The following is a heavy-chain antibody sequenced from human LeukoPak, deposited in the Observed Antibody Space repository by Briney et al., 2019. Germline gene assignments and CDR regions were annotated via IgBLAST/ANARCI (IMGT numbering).Heavy chain of an antibody. Sequence: GGSLRLSCAASGFTFSSYSMNWVRQAPGKGLEWVSYISNSGSIIYYADSVKGRFTISRDNAKNSLYLQMNSLRAEDTAVYYCARRDCDTIKCRGSNWFDPWGQGTLVSVSS. CDR3: ARRDCDTIKCRGSNWFDP. CDR2: ISNSGSII. V-gene: IGHV3-48*01. CDR1: GFTFSSYS. J-gene: IGHJ5*02. D-gene: IGHD3-22*01.